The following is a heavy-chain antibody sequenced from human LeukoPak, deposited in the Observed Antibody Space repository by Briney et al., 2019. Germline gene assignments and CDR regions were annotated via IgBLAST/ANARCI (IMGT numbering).Heavy chain of an antibody. CDR3: ARDLTYMTDAFDI. CDR2: ISSTVSTT. CDR1: GFTFNNYY. J-gene: IGHJ3*02. D-gene: IGHD2-2*02. V-gene: IGHV3-11*01. Sequence: GGSLRLSCAASGFTFNNYYMSWIRQAPGKGLEWISYISSTVSTTYYADSVKGRFTISRDNAKNSLYLQMNSLRAEDTAVYYCARDLTYMTDAFDIWGQGTMVTVSS.